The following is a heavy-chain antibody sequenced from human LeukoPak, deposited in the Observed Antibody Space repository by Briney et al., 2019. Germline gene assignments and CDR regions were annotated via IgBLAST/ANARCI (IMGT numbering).Heavy chain of an antibody. CDR3: ARATYSSASRIYWFDP. CDR1: GYSISSGYY. CDR2: IYHSGST. Sequence: SETLSLTCTVSGYSISSGYYWGWIRQPPGKGLEWIGRIYHSGSTYYNPSLKSRVTISVDTSKNQFSLKLSSVTAADTAVYHCARATYSSASRIYWFDPWGQGTLVTVSS. D-gene: IGHD6-6*01. V-gene: IGHV4-38-2*02. J-gene: IGHJ5*02.